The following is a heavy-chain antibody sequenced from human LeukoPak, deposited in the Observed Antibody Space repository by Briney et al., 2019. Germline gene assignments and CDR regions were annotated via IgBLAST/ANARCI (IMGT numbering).Heavy chain of an antibody. J-gene: IGHJ2*01. V-gene: IGHV4-59*01. Sequence: SETLSLTCTVSGGSISSYYWSWIRQPPGKGLEWIGYIYYSGSTNYNPSLKSRVTISVDTSKNQFSLKLSFVTAADTAVYYCARLPYSYGSGAGYLDLWGRGTPVTVSS. CDR1: GGSISSYY. D-gene: IGHD5-18*01. CDR3: ARLPYSYGSGAGYLDL. CDR2: IYYSGST.